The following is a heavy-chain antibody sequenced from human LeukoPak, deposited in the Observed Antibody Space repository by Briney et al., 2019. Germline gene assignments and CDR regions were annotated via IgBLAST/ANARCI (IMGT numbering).Heavy chain of an antibody. J-gene: IGHJ6*02. CDR1: GYTYNSYN. Sequence: AGSLRHHHVPYGYTYNSYNMNPGRHDPQKGLHWVSSISSSSSYISYADSVTGRFTISRDNAKNSLYLQMNSLRSVHTAVYYCATSYSPSGDYYYYGMDVWGQGTTVTVSS. CDR2: ISSSSSYI. V-gene: IGHV3-21*01. D-gene: IGHD2-15*01. CDR3: ATSYSPSGDYYYYGMDV.